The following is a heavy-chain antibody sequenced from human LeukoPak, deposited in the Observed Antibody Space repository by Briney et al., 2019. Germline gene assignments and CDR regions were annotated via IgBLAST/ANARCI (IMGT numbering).Heavy chain of an antibody. J-gene: IGHJ4*02. V-gene: IGHV1-46*01. CDR1: GYTFTSYY. CDR3: ARDDYGPYYFDY. CDR2: INPSGGST. D-gene: IGHD4-17*01. Sequence: ASVKVSCKASGYTFTSYYMHWVRQAPGQGLEWMGIINPSGGSTSYAQKFQGRVTMTTDTSTSTAYMELRSLRSDDTAVYYCARDDYGPYYFDYWGQGTLVTVSS.